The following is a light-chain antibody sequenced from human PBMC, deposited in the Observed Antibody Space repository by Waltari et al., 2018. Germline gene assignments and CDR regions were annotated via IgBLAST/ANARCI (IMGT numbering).Light chain of an antibody. Sequence: EIVLTQSQGTLSLSPGERANLSCRASQSIGRYLVWYQQKPGQAPRLLIYGASSRAAGIPDRFSGSGSGTDFSLTISRLEPEDFAVYYCQNHERLPAVFGQGTKVEIK. J-gene: IGKJ1*01. CDR2: GAS. V-gene: IGKV3-20*01. CDR3: QNHERLPAV. CDR1: QSIGRY.